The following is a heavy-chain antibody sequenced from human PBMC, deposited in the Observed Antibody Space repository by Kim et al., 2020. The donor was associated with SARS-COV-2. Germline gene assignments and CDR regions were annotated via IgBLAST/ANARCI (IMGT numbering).Heavy chain of an antibody. CDR1: GGSISSSSYY. J-gene: IGHJ4*01. Sequence: SETLSLTCTVSGGSISSSSYYWGWIRQPPGKGLEWIGSIYYSGSTYYNPSLKSRVTISVDTSKNQFSLKLSSVTAADTAVYYCARGREYYGGNSGRYWG. CDR2: IYYSGST. V-gene: IGHV4-39*07. CDR3: ARGREYYGGNSGRY. D-gene: IGHD4-17*01.